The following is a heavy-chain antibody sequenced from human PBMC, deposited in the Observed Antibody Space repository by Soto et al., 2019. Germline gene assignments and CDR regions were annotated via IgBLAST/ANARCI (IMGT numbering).Heavy chain of an antibody. D-gene: IGHD5-12*01. Sequence: QVQLQESGPGLVKPSQTLSLTCTVSGGSISSGGYYWSWIRQHPGKGLEWIGYIYYSGSTYYNPSLMSRVTISVDTSKNQFSLKLSSVTAADTAVYYCARSFGGYDPNWFDPWGQGTLVTVSS. CDR3: ARSFGGYDPNWFDP. CDR1: GGSISSGGYY. V-gene: IGHV4-31*03. CDR2: IYYSGST. J-gene: IGHJ5*02.